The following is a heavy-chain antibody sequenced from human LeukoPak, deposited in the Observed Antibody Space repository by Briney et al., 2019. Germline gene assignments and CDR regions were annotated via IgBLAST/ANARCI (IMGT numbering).Heavy chain of an antibody. CDR3: ARDHIWGYYYMDV. D-gene: IGHD7-27*01. J-gene: IGHJ6*03. Sequence: PSETLSLTCTVSGGSISTYYWSWIRQPAGKGLEWIGRICTSGSTNYNPSLKSRVTMSVDTSKNQFSLKLTSVTAADTAVYYCARDHIWGYYYMDVWGKGTTVTVSS. CDR2: ICTSGST. CDR1: GGSISTYY. V-gene: IGHV4-4*07.